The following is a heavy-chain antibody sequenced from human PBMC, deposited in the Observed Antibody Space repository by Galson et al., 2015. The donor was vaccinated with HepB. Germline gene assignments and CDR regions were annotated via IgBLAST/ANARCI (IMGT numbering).Heavy chain of an antibody. CDR3: ARGLYYYGSGSYYRAYYYGMDV. CDR1: GGSFSGYY. D-gene: IGHD3-10*01. CDR2: INHSGST. Sequence: ETLSLTCAVYGGSFSGYYWSWIRQPPGKGLEWIGEINHSGSTNYNPSLKSRVTISVDTSKNQFSLKLSSVTAADTAVYYCARGLYYYGSGSYYRAYYYGMDVWGQGTTVTVSS. V-gene: IGHV4-34*01. J-gene: IGHJ6*02.